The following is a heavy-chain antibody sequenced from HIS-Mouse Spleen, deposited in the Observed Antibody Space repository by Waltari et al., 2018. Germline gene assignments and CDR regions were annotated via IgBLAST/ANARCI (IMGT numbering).Heavy chain of an antibody. D-gene: IGHD7-27*01. CDR3: ARDQMETGDPDY. Sequence: QVQLVQSGAEVKKPGSSVKVSCKASGGTFSSYAISWVRQAPGQGLEWMGRIIPILGIDNYAQKFQGRVTITADKSTSTAYMELSSLRSEDTAVYYCARDQMETGDPDYWGQGTLVTVSS. CDR2: IIPILGID. CDR1: GGTFSSYA. V-gene: IGHV1-69*04. J-gene: IGHJ4*02.